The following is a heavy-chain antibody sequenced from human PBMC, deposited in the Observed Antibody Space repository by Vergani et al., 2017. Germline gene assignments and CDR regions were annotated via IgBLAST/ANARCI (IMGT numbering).Heavy chain of an antibody. Sequence: QVQLVESGGGVVQPGRSLRLSCAASGFTFSSYGMHWVRQAPGKGLEWVAVIWYDGSNTYYADSVKGRFTISRDNSKNTLYVQMNSLRAEDTAVYYCAREGIAAVGTTLLLDYWGQGTLVTVSS. CDR1: GFTFSSYG. J-gene: IGHJ4*02. V-gene: IGHV3-33*01. CDR3: AREGIAAVGTTLLLDY. CDR2: IWYDGSNT. D-gene: IGHD6-13*01.